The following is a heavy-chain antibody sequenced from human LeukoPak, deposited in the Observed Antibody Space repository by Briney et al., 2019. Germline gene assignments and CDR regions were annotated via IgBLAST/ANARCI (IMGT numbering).Heavy chain of an antibody. D-gene: IGHD3-10*01. Sequence: SETLSLTWTVSGDSISSGSYYWTWVRQHPGKGLEWIGYIHYSGNAYYNPSLKSRVTISVDTSKNQFSLKLDSVTAADTAVYYCARDLPDGSGTFYSDYWGQGALVTVSS. CDR1: GDSISSGSYY. CDR2: IHYSGNA. CDR3: ARDLPDGSGTFYSDY. J-gene: IGHJ4*02. V-gene: IGHV4-31*02.